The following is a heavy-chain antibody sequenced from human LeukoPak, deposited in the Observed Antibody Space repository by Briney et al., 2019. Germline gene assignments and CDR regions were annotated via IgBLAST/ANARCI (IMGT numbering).Heavy chain of an antibody. CDR2: TYSGGST. D-gene: IGHD3-9*01. CDR1: GFTVSSNY. Sequence: GGSLRLSCAASGFTVSSNYMSWVRQAPGKGLEWVSVTYSGGSTYYADSVKGRFTISRDNSKNTLYLQMNSLRAEDTAVYYCAVSVRFERVWHYFNNWGQGTQVTVSS. V-gene: IGHV3-53*01. CDR3: AVSVRFERVWHYFNN. J-gene: IGHJ4*02.